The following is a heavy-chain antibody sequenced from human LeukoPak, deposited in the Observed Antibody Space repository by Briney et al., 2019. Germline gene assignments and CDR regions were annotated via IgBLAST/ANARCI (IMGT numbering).Heavy chain of an antibody. CDR3: ARRVWEGSRGDWFDP. V-gene: IGHV5-51*01. J-gene: IGHJ5*02. CDR2: IYPGDSDT. D-gene: IGHD3-10*01. CDR1: GYSFTSYW. Sequence: GESLKISCKGSGYSFTSYWIGWVRQMPGKGLEWMGIIYPGDSDTRYSPSFQGQVTISADKSISTAYLQWSSLKASDTAMYYCARRVWEGSRGDWFDPWGQGTLVTVSS.